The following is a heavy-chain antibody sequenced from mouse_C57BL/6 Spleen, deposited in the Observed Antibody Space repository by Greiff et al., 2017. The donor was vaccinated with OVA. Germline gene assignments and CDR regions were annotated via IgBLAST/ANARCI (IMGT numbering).Heavy chain of an antibody. CDR3: ARWYYGSSFYWYFDV. J-gene: IGHJ1*03. D-gene: IGHD1-1*01. Sequence: DVQLVESGPGLAKPSQTLSLTCSVTGYSITRDYWNWIRKFPGNKLEYMGYISYSGSTYYNPSLKSRISITRDTSKNQYYLQLNSVTTEDTATYYCARWYYGSSFYWYFDVWGTGTAVTVSS. CDR2: ISYSGST. CDR1: GYSITRDY. V-gene: IGHV3-8*01.